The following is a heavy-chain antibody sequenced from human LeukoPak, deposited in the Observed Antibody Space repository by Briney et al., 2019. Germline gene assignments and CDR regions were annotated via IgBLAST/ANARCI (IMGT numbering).Heavy chain of an antibody. CDR2: ISSSGNYI. CDR3: ARGGAMVRGVSPLDY. V-gene: IGHV3-21*01. D-gene: IGHD3-10*01. J-gene: IGHJ4*02. Sequence: GGALRLSWVASGFTFSSHTMNWVRQAPGKGLEWGSSISSSGNYIYYADSVKGRFTISRDNAKNSLYLQMNSLRAEDTAVYYCARGGAMVRGVSPLDYWGQGTLVTVSS. CDR1: GFTFSSHT.